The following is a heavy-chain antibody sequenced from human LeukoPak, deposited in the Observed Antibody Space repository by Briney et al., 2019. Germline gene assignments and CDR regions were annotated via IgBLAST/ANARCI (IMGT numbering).Heavy chain of an antibody. CDR3: ARGKGPTYYYGPDFDY. CDR1: GFTFSSYA. D-gene: IGHD3-10*01. CDR2: ISSSSSYI. J-gene: IGHJ4*02. V-gene: IGHV3-21*01. Sequence: GGSLRLSCAASGFTFSSYAMHWVRQAPGKGLEWVSSISSSSSYIYYADSVKGRFTISRDNAENSLYLQMNSLRAEDTAVYYCARGKGPTYYYGPDFDYWGQGTLVTVSS.